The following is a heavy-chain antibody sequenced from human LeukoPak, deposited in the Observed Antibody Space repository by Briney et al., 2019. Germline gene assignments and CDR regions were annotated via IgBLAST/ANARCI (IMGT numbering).Heavy chain of an antibody. CDR2: TNTDGSST. Sequence: GGSLRLSCEASGFTFSHCWMHWVRQAPGKGLVWVSRTNTDGSSTNYMDSVKGRFTISRDNAKNTIYLQMNSLRAEDTAVYYCVPSDSSGLDWGQGTLVTVSP. CDR3: VPSDSSGLD. D-gene: IGHD3-22*01. CDR1: GFTFSHCW. J-gene: IGHJ4*02. V-gene: IGHV3-74*01.